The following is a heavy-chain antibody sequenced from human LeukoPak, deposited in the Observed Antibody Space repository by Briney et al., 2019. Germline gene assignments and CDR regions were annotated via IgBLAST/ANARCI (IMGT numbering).Heavy chain of an antibody. Sequence: GGSLRLSCVASGFSFSTYGLHWVRQAPGKGLEWVAFMRYDESNEYYVDSVKGRFTISRDNSKSTLYLEMDSLRIEDTAMYYCAKVITSGFYSSAFDLWGRGTRVTVSS. CDR1: GFSFSTYG. V-gene: IGHV3-30*02. CDR2: MRYDESNE. J-gene: IGHJ3*01. D-gene: IGHD3-22*01. CDR3: AKVITSGFYSSAFDL.